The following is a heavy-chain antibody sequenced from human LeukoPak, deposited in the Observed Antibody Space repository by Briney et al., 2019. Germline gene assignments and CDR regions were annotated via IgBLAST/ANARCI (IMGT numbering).Heavy chain of an antibody. D-gene: IGHD1-26*01. CDR1: GGTFSSYA. Sequence: GASVKVSCKASGGTFSSYAISWVRQAPGQGLEWMGRIIPIFGIANYAQKFKGRVTITADKSTSTAYMELSSLRSEDTAVYYCARDQGSSGGSPSPFDYWGQGTLVTVSS. J-gene: IGHJ4*02. V-gene: IGHV1-69*04. CDR2: IIPIFGIA. CDR3: ARDQGSSGGSPSPFDY.